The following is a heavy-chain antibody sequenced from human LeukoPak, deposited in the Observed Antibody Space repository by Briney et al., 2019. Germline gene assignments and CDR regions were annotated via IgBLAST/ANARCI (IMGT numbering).Heavy chain of an antibody. J-gene: IGHJ5*02. CDR2: ISGYNGKT. Sequence: ASVKVSCKASGYTFNTYGITWVRQAPGQGLEWMGWISGYNGKTKYAQKLQDRVTMTTDTSTTTAYMELRSLRSDDTAVYYCARAGAAVDNWFDPWGQGTLVTVSS. CDR3: ARAGAAVDNWFDP. V-gene: IGHV1-18*01. CDR1: GYTFNTYG. D-gene: IGHD6-19*01.